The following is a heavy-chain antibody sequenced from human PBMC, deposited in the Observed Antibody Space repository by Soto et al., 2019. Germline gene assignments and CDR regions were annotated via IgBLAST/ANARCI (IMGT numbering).Heavy chain of an antibody. Sequence: SETLSLTCTVSGGSISSCYWSWIRQPPGKGLEWIGYIYYSGSTNYNPSLKSRVTISVDTSKNQFSLKLSSVTAADTAVYYCARGDIVATISDYYDSSGYYYDYWGQGTLVTVSS. V-gene: IGHV4-59*01. D-gene: IGHD3-22*01. CDR2: IYYSGST. CDR1: GGSISSCY. J-gene: IGHJ4*02. CDR3: ARGDIVATISDYYDSSGYYYDY.